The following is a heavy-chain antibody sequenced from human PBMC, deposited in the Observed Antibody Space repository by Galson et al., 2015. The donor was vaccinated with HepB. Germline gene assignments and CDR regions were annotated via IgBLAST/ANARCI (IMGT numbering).Heavy chain of an antibody. D-gene: IGHD3-10*01. Sequence: SGAAVKKPGESLRLSCKASGYTFSAFWVSWVREIPGHGLEWMGRLDTSDPYTPYTPTFPGTHTISADKSITTAYLQWSGLKASDTALYYCASRHSYFRSGTWYNVADYWGQGTLVTVSS. J-gene: IGHJ4*02. CDR2: LDTSDPYT. CDR1: GYTFSAFW. V-gene: IGHV5-10-1*01. CDR3: ASRHSYFRSGTWYNVADY.